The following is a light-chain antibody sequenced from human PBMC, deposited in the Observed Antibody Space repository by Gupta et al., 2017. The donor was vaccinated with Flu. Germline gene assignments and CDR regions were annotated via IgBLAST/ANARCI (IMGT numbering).Light chain of an antibody. V-gene: IGKV3D-11*02. CDR1: QSVSSY. Sequence: PATLVSSPGEAAPPSSRASQSVSSYLAWYQKTPGQAPRLIIYEATNRATGIPARFSGSGAGTDFTLTISSLEHEDFAVYCCQQSSNWPYTFGHGTKVDIK. CDR2: EAT. CDR3: QQSSNWPYT. J-gene: IGKJ3*01.